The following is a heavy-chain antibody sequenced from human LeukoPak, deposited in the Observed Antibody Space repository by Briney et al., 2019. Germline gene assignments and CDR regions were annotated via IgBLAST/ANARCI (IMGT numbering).Heavy chain of an antibody. CDR3: ASSSLYYYYYYMDV. CDR1: GGSISSYY. CDR2: ISYSGST. V-gene: IGHV4-59*01. Sequence: PSETLSLTCTVSGGSISSYYWSWIRQPPGKGLEWIGYISYSGSTNYNPSLKSRVTISVDTSKNQFSLKLSSVTAADTAVYYCASSSLYYYYYYMDVWGKGTTVTVSS. J-gene: IGHJ6*03.